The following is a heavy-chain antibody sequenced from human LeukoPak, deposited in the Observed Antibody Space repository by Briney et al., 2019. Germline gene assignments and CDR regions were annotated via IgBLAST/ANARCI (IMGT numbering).Heavy chain of an antibody. V-gene: IGHV4-59*01. CDR2: ISYTGNT. CDR1: AGFISTYY. J-gene: IGHJ2*01. D-gene: IGHD5/OR15-5a*01. CDR3: ARVQKSTRSFWYFDL. Sequence: SETLSLTCTLSAGFISTYYWGWLRQPPGKGPEWIGYISYTGNTNYSPSLKTRVIISVDASNNQFSLRLNSVTSADTAVYYCARVQKSTRSFWYFDLWGRGTLVAVSS.